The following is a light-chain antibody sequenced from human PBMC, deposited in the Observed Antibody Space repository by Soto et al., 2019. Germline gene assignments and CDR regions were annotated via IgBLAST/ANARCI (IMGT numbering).Light chain of an antibody. CDR2: LNSDGSH. CDR3: QTGDNGII. V-gene: IGLV4-69*01. Sequence: QAVLTQSPSASASLGASVKLTCTLSSGHSNYAIAWHQQQPEKGPRYLMKLNSDGSHSKGDGIPDRFSGSSSGAERYLTISSLQSEDEADYYCQTGDNGIIFGGGTKLTVL. J-gene: IGLJ2*01. CDR1: SGHSNYA.